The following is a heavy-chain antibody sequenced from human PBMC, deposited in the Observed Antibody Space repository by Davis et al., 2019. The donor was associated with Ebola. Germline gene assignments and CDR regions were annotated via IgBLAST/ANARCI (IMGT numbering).Heavy chain of an antibody. CDR1: CSFSSKFG. V-gene: IGHV3-7*03. CDR3: VRGGSATAY. CDR2: VKEDGSEK. Sequence: CCAASCSFSSKFGMRWARAAPGEGMWWGAKVKEDGSEKREVDSVKGRFTISRDNAKVSLYLQMNSMRAEDTAVFYCVRGGSATAYWGQGTPVTVSS. D-gene: IGHD2-15*01. J-gene: IGHJ1*01.